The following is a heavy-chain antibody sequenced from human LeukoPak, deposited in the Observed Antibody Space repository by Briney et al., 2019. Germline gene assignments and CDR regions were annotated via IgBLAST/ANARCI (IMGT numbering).Heavy chain of an antibody. CDR1: GFTFDDYA. Sequence: GGSLRLSCAASGFTFDDYAMHWVRHAPGKGLEWVSLISGDGGSTYYADSVKGRFTISRDNSKNSLYLQMNSLRTEDTALYYCAKDISPPTMVRGVIIANRVGYYYYGMDVWGQGTTVTVSS. CDR2: ISGDGGST. V-gene: IGHV3-43*02. D-gene: IGHD3-10*01. J-gene: IGHJ6*02. CDR3: AKDISPPTMVRGVIIANRVGYYYYGMDV.